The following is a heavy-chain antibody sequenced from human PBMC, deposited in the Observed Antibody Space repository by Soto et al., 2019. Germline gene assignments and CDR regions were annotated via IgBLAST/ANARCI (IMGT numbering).Heavy chain of an antibody. Sequence: QVQLQESGPGLVKPSETLSLTCTVSGGSFKSGSYSWSWIRQPPGKGLEWIGSVYHTGRTSYNPSLESRVSISMDTYKNQFSLNLDSVTAADTAVYFCARDFAYFDSWGQGTLVTVSS. CDR3: ARDFAYFDS. V-gene: IGHV4-61*01. D-gene: IGHD3-3*01. CDR2: VYHTGRT. J-gene: IGHJ4*02. CDR1: GGSFKSGSYS.